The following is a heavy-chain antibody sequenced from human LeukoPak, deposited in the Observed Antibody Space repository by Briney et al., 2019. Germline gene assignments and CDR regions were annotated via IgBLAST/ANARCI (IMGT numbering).Heavy chain of an antibody. V-gene: IGHV3-74*01. D-gene: IGHD3-10*01. J-gene: IGHJ4*02. CDR1: GFTFSNYW. CDR2: INRDGSTT. Sequence: GSLRLSSAASGFTFSNYWVQGDPQAPGKVLGWGSRINRDGSTTNCADSVKGRFMVSRDNGKNTVNWQMNSLRAEDRAVYYCARDRKSGESSEIDFWGQGTPVTVSS. CDR3: ARDRKSGESSEIDF.